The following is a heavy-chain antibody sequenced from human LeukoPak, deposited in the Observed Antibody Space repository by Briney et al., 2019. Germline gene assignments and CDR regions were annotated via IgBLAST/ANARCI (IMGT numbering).Heavy chain of an antibody. CDR2: ISSNGGST. CDR1: GFTFSSYA. Sequence: GGSLRLSCAASGFTFSSYAMHWVRQAPGKGLEYVSAISSNGGSTYYANSVKGRFTISRDNSKNTLYLQMGSLRAEDMAVYYCARVSGRYFDWPTNYWGQGTLVTVSS. V-gene: IGHV3-64*01. D-gene: IGHD3-9*01. J-gene: IGHJ4*02. CDR3: ARVSGRYFDWPTNY.